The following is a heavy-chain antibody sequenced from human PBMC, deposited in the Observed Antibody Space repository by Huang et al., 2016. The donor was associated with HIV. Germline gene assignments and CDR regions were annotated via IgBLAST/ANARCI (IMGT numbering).Heavy chain of an antibody. CDR2: SYWDDDK. D-gene: IGHD3-10*01. J-gene: IGHJ4*02. CDR3: VRRARGKEWGSYFDY. CDR1: GFSLGTTGVG. Sequence: QIPLKESGHTLVKPTQTLTLTCTFSGFSLGTTGVGVGWIRQPPGKALDWLALSYWDDDKRYSTSLKNRLTTTKDTSKNQVVLTMTDMDPVDTGTYYCVRRARGKEWGSYFDYWGLGTLVTVSA. V-gene: IGHV2-5*04.